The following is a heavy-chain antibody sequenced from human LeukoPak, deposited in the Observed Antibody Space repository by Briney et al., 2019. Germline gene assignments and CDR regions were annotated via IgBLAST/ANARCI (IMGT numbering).Heavy chain of an antibody. J-gene: IGHJ4*02. V-gene: IGHV3-53*01. CDR1: GFTVSSNY. D-gene: IGHD3-22*01. CDR3: ARGYYDRSCYHETSFEY. CDR2: IYSGGST. Sequence: GGSLRLSCAASGFTVSSNYMSWVRQAPGKGLEWVSVIYSGGSTYYADSVKGRFPISRDNSKNTLYLQMNSLRAEDTAVYYCARGYYDRSCYHETSFEYWGQGTLVTVSS.